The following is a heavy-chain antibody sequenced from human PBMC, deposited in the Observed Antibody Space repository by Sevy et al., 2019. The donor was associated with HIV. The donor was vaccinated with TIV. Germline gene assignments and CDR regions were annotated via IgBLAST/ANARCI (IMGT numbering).Heavy chain of an antibody. D-gene: IGHD1-1*01. CDR1: ALTFTRYA. Sequence: GGSLRLSCAASALTFTRYAFHWVRHAPGKGPEWLGVISYEGSNIYYGPSVKGRFTISRDNSKNNLYLQMNDMRTEDTAVYYCAKDLHPPGPVRGTNFDYWGRGTLVTVSS. CDR2: ISYEGSNI. V-gene: IGHV3-30*18. CDR3: AKDLHPPGPVRGTNFDY. J-gene: IGHJ4*02.